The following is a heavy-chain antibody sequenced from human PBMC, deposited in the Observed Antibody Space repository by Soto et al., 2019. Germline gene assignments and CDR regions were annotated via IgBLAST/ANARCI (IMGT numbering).Heavy chain of an antibody. D-gene: IGHD6-19*01. Sequence: HPAGCLRLSCAASGFTFSIYSMNWVRQAPGNGLEWASYISSSSSTIYYADSVKGRFTLSRDPAQNSLYLQMNSLRAEDPAVSYYPMGHWLGRWRQGTLVTVFS. CDR1: GFTFSIYS. J-gene: IGHJ4*02. V-gene: IGHV3-48*01. CDR3: PMGHWLGR. CDR2: ISSSSSTI.